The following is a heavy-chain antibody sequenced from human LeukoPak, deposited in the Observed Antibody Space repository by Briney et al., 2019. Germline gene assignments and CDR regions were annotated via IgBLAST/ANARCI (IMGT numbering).Heavy chain of an antibody. CDR2: INPNSGGT. CDR3: ARERTLTSCYDY. Sequence: GASVKVSCTASGYTLTGYYMHWVRQAPGQGLEWMGWINPNSGGTNYAQKFQGRVTMTRDTSISTAYMELSRLRSDDTAVYYCARERTLTSCYDYWGQGTLVTVSS. J-gene: IGHJ4*02. D-gene: IGHD2-15*01. CDR1: GYTLTGYY. V-gene: IGHV1-2*02.